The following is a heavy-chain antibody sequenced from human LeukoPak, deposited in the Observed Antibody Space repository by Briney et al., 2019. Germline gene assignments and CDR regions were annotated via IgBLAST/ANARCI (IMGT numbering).Heavy chain of an antibody. Sequence: SETLSLTCTVSRGSINNSSYYWSWIRQPPGKGLEWIGYIYYSGSTNYNPSLKSRVTISVDTSKNQFSLKLSSVTAADTAVYYCARVEYYYGMDVWGQGTTVTVSS. V-gene: IGHV4-61*01. J-gene: IGHJ6*02. CDR2: IYYSGST. CDR3: ARVEYYYGMDV. CDR1: RGSINNSSYY. D-gene: IGHD1-1*01.